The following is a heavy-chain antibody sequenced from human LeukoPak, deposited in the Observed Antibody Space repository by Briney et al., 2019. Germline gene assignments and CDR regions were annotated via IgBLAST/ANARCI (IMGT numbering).Heavy chain of an antibody. CDR1: GGSFSGYY. J-gene: IGHJ6*03. V-gene: IGHV4-34*01. Sequence: PSETLSLTCAVYGGSFSGYYWSWIRQPPGKGLEWIGEINHSGSTNYNPSLKSRVTMSVDTSKNQFSLKLSSVTAADTAVYYCAREIAAEDYYYYYMDVWGKGTTVTISS. CDR3: AREIAAEDYYYYYMDV. D-gene: IGHD6-13*01. CDR2: INHSGST.